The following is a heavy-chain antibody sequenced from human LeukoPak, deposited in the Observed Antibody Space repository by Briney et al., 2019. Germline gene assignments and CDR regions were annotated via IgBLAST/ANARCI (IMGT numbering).Heavy chain of an antibody. Sequence: GGSLRLSCAASGFTFSNYAVNWVRQAPGKGLEWASAISGGGDFIYYAESVKGRFTISRDNSKSTVYLQMNSLRAEDTAIYYCARVDGSSVSRARFAYWGPGTLVTVSS. CDR1: GFTFSNYA. D-gene: IGHD6-6*01. CDR2: ISGGGDFI. V-gene: IGHV3-23*01. J-gene: IGHJ4*02. CDR3: ARVDGSSVSRARFAY.